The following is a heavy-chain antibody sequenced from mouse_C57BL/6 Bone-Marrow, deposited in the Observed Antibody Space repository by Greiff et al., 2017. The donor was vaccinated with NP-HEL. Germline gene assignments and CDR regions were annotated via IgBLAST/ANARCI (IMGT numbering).Heavy chain of an antibody. CDR1: GYTFTDYE. CDR3: TRRIYDGYYVYFDY. Sequence: VQLQQSGAELVRPGASVTLSCKASGYTFTDYEMHWVKQTPVHGLEWIGAIDPETGGTAYNQKFKGKAILTADKSSSTAYMELRSLTSEDSAVYYCTRRIYDGYYVYFDYWGQGTTLTVSS. CDR2: IDPETGGT. J-gene: IGHJ2*01. V-gene: IGHV1-15*01. D-gene: IGHD2-3*01.